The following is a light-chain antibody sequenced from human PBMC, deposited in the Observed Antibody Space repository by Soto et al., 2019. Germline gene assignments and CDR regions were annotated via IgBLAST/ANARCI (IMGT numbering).Light chain of an antibody. Sequence: IVMTQSPATLSVSPGERATLSCRASQSVSSNLAWYQQQPGQTPKLLIYVASTRATGIPARFSGSGSGTEVTLTISSLKSEDFAVYYCQQYNVGPLTFGGGTKGEGK. V-gene: IGKV3-15*01. CDR3: QQYNVGPLT. CDR1: QSVSSN. J-gene: IGKJ4*01. CDR2: VAS.